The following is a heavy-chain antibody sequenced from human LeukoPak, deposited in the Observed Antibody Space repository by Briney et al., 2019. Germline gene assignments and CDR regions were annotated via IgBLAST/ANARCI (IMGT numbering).Heavy chain of an antibody. Sequence: GGSLRLSCAASGFTFSNNWMHWVRQAPGKGLVWVSRINSDGSTTTYADSVKGRSTISRDNAKNTLYLQMNSLRAEDTAVYYCARGYIYGYDCWGQGALVTVSS. CDR3: ARGYIYGYDC. CDR1: GFTFSNNW. CDR2: INSDGSTT. V-gene: IGHV3-74*01. J-gene: IGHJ4*02. D-gene: IGHD5-18*01.